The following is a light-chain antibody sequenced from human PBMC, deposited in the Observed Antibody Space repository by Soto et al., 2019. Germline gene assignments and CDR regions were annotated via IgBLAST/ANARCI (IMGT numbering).Light chain of an antibody. CDR2: WAS. CDR3: QQYYSTPLT. Sequence: DIVMTQSPDSLAVSLGERATINCKSSQSVLYSSNNKNYLTGYQQKPGQPPKMLIYWASTRESGVPDRFSGSGSGTDFTLSISSLQAEDVAVYYCQQYYSTPLTFGGGTRVEI. CDR1: QSVLYSSNNKNY. V-gene: IGKV4-1*01. J-gene: IGKJ4*01.